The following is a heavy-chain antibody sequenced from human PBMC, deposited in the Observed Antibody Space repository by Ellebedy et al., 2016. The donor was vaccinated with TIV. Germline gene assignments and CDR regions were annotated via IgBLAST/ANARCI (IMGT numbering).Heavy chain of an antibody. CDR2: IVWDGSYT. CDR1: GFTFDDYM. D-gene: IGHD6-19*01. J-gene: IGHJ4*02. CDR3: AKDRGAGTYFDY. V-gene: IGHV3-43*01. Sequence: GESLKISXAASGFTFDDYMMHWVRQAPGKGLEWVSLIVWDGSYTNYADSVKGRFTISRDNSKNSLYLQMKSLRTGDTALYYCAKDRGAGTYFDYWGQGTLVTVSS.